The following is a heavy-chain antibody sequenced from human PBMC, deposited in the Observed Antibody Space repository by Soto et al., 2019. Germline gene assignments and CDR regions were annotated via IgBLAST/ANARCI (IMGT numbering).Heavy chain of an antibody. J-gene: IGHJ4*02. D-gene: IGHD1-26*01. Sequence: QVQLVESGGGVVQPGRSLRLSCAASGFTFSSYGMHWVRQAPGKGLEWVAVIWYDGSNKYYADSMKGRFTISRDNSKNTLYLQMNSLRAEDTAVYYCARDSHSGSYFDYWGQGTLVTVSS. V-gene: IGHV3-33*01. CDR1: GFTFSSYG. CDR3: ARDSHSGSYFDY. CDR2: IWYDGSNK.